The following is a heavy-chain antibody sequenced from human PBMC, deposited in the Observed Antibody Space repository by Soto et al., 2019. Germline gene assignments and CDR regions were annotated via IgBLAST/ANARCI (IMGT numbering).Heavy chain of an antibody. J-gene: IGHJ4*02. CDR2: ISSSNSYI. V-gene: IGHV3-21*01. Sequence: ETLSLTCSVSGDSISSSSQYWGWIRQPPGKGLEWVSSISSSNSYIYYADSVKGRFTISGANAKNSLYLQMNSLRAEDTAVYYCARGSLGSSWSLWGQGTLVTVSS. D-gene: IGHD6-13*01. CDR3: ARGSLGSSWSL. CDR1: GDSISSSS.